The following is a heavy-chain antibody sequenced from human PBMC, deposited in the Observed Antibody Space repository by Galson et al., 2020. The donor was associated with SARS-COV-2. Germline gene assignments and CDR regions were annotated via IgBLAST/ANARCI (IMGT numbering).Heavy chain of an antibody. Sequence: GESLKISCKGSGYSFTSYWIGWVRQMPGKGLEWMGIIYPGDSDTRYSPSFQGQVTISADKSISTAYLQWSSLKASDTAMYYCARPNVRGSYHYYYGMDVWGQWTTVTVSS. J-gene: IGHJ6*02. D-gene: IGHD3-10*02. CDR3: ARPNVRGSYHYYYGMDV. CDR1: GYSFTSYW. V-gene: IGHV5-51*01. CDR2: IYPGDSDT.